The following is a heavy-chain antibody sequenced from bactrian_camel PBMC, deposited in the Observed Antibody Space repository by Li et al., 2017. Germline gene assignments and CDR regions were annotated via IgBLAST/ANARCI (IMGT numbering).Heavy chain of an antibody. CDR1: KNIIESHC. CDR3: AFRPSGGSCTPPLDPACFQY. CDR2: MYTNGNT. V-gene: IGHV3S53*01. Sequence: HVQLVESGGGSVQPGGSLRLSCAATKNIIESHCMGWFRQAPGKEREGIAVMYTNGNTYYDESVKDRFTISQDNAENTVYLQMNSLKPEDTAMYYCAFRPSGGSCTPPLDPACFQYWGQGTQVTVS. D-gene: IGHD6*01. J-gene: IGHJ4*01.